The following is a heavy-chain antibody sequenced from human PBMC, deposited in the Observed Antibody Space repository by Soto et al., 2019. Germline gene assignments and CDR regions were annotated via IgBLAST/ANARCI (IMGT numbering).Heavy chain of an antibody. CDR3: AIGARIPLAGKTFDFDE. V-gene: IGHV4-59*01. D-gene: IGHD6-19*01. Sequence: PSETLYLTSTVSGGSISSYYRSWIRQPPRKKLEWIGYIYYSGSTNYNPSLKSRVTISVDTSKNQFSLKLSSVTAADTAVYYCAIGARIPLAGKTFDFDEWGEGMVVTV. CDR1: GGSISSYY. CDR2: IYYSGST. J-gene: IGHJ4*02.